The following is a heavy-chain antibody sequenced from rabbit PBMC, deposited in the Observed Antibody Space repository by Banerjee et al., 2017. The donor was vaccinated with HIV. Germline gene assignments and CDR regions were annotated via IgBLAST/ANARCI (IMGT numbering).Heavy chain of an antibody. Sequence: QSLEESGGDLVQPEGSLTLTCTASGFSFSSSDHIWWVRQAPGKGLDWIARTWNTDGRTNYASWAKGRFTISKTSSTTVTLQMTSLTAADTATYFCATSDSASYAVYGYAFDLWGPGTLVTVS. J-gene: IGHJ4*01. CDR3: ATSDSASYAVYGYAFDL. V-gene: IGHV1S40*01. CDR1: GFSFSSSDH. CDR2: TWNTDGRT. D-gene: IGHD6-1*01.